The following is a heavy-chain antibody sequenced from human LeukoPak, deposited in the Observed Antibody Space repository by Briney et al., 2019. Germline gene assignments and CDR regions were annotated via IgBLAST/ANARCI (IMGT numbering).Heavy chain of an antibody. CDR3: ARDRGATIRAFDI. Sequence: GGSLRLSCAASGFTFSSYAMHWVRQAPGKGLEWVAVISYDGSNKYYADSAKGRSTISRDNSKNTLYLQMNSLRAEDTAVYYCARDRGATIRAFDIWGQGTMVTVSS. CDR2: ISYDGSNK. V-gene: IGHV3-30-3*01. J-gene: IGHJ3*02. D-gene: IGHD5-24*01. CDR1: GFTFSSYA.